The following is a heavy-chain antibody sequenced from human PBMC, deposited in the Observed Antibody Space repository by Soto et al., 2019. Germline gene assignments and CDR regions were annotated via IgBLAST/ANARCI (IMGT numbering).Heavy chain of an antibody. V-gene: IGHV1-58*01. D-gene: IGHD6-19*01. CDR3: AADLASVAGYYFDY. CDR2: IVVGSGNT. CDR1: GFTFTSSA. J-gene: IGHJ4*02. Sequence: SLKVSCKASGFTFTSSAVQWVRQARGQRLEWIGWIVVGSGNTNYAQKFQERVTITRDMSTSTAYMELSSLRSEDTAVYYCAADLASVAGYYFDYWGQGTLVTVSS.